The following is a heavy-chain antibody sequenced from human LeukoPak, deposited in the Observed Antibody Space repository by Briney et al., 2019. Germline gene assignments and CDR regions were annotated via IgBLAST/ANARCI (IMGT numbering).Heavy chain of an antibody. Sequence: PGRSLRLSCAASGFTFSSYAMHWVRQAPGKGLEWVAVISYDGSNKYYADSVKGRFTISRDNSKNTLYLQMNSLRAEDTAVYYCARAPRCSSTSCYFFDYWGQGTLVTVSS. D-gene: IGHD2-2*01. V-gene: IGHV3-30-3*01. J-gene: IGHJ4*02. CDR1: GFTFSSYA. CDR3: ARAPRCSSTSCYFFDY. CDR2: ISYDGSNK.